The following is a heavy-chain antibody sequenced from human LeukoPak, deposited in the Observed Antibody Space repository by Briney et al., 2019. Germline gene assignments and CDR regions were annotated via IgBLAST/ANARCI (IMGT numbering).Heavy chain of an antibody. V-gene: IGHV3-7*04. Sequence: PGGSLRLSCAASGSTFSSYWMSWVRQAPGKGLEWVANIKQDGSEKYYVDSVKGRFTISRDNAKNSLYLQMNSLRAEDTAVYYCARDLRATVTTYNWFDPWGQGTLVTVSS. D-gene: IGHD4-17*01. CDR3: ARDLRATVTTYNWFDP. CDR2: IKQDGSEK. CDR1: GSTFSSYW. J-gene: IGHJ5*02.